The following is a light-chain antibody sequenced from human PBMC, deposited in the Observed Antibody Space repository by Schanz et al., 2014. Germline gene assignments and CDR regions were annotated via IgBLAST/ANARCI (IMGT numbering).Light chain of an antibody. CDR3: QQYDTYYT. CDR1: QTISRW. Sequence: DIQMTQYPSILAASVGDRVTISCRASQTISRWLAWYQQKPGRAPKLLIYDTSSLESGVPSRFSGSGSGTEFTLTISSLQPDDFATYYCQQYDTYYTFGQGTKLEIK. V-gene: IGKV1-5*01. CDR2: DTS. J-gene: IGKJ2*01.